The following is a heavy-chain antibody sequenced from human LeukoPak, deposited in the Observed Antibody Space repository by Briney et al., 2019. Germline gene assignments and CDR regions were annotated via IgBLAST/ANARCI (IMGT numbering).Heavy chain of an antibody. D-gene: IGHD5-12*01. CDR3: ARDRVATGPASYGMDV. J-gene: IGHJ6*02. CDR2: IYYSGST. CDR1: GGSISSGDYY. V-gene: IGHV4-30-4*01. Sequence: SQTLSLTCTVSGGSISSGDYYWSWIRQPPGKGLEWIVYIYYSGSTYYNPSLKSRVTISVDTSKNQFSLKLSSVTAADTAVYYCARDRVATGPASYGMDVWGQGTTVTVSS.